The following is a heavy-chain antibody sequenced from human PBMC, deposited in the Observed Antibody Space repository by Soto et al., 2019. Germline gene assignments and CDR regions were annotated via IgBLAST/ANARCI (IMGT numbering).Heavy chain of an antibody. CDR1: GFTFSSYA. V-gene: IGHV3-23*01. Sequence: EVQLLESGGGLVQPGGSLRLSCAASGFTFSSYAMSWVRQAPGKGLEWVSAISGSGGSTYYADSVKGRFTISRENSKXXXXXXXXXXXXXXXXXXXXXXXXXXXXXYWGQGTLVTVSS. CDR3: XXXXXXXXXY. J-gene: IGHJ4*02. CDR2: ISGSGGST.